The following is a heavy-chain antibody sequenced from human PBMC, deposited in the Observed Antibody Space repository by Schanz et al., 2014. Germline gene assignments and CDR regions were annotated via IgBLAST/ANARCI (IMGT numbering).Heavy chain of an antibody. CDR3: ARNRGSGGQNWYFDL. CDR2: ISGDHRNT. D-gene: IGHD1-26*01. J-gene: IGHJ2*01. Sequence: EVQLLESGGGLVQPGGSLRLSCAASGFTFSSYAMTWVRQAPGMGLEWVSSISGDHRNTFYADSVKGRFTISRDNSKNTLFLQLNRLRTDDTAVDYWARNRGSGGQNWYFDLWGRGTLVTVSS. CDR1: GFTFSSYA. V-gene: IGHV3-23*01.